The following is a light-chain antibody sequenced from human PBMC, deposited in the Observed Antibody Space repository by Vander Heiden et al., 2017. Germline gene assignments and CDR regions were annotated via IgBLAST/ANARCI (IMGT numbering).Light chain of an antibody. Sequence: QSALTQPPSASGSPGPSVTISCTGTSSDIGNYNFVSWYQQHPDKAPKLIIYEVSKRPSGVPDRFSGSKSGNTASLTVSGRQAEDEAGYYCSSYAGSNNLVFGGGTKLTVL. V-gene: IGLV2-8*01. CDR1: SSDIGNYNF. CDR3: SSYAGSNNLV. CDR2: EVS. J-gene: IGLJ3*02.